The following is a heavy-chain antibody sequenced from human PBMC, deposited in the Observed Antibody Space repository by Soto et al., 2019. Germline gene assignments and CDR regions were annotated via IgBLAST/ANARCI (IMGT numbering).Heavy chain of an antibody. J-gene: IGHJ4*02. CDR3: ARVGGFGATTIDY. CDR2: IYYSGST. CDR1: GGSISSGDYY. V-gene: IGHV4-30-4*01. Sequence: QVQLQESGPGLVKPSQTLSLTCTVSGGSISSGDYYWSWIRQPPGKGLEWIGYIYYSGSTYYNPSLKSRVTISVDPSKTQSSRKLSSVTAADTAVYYCARVGGFGATTIDYWGQGTLVTVSS. D-gene: IGHD3-10*01.